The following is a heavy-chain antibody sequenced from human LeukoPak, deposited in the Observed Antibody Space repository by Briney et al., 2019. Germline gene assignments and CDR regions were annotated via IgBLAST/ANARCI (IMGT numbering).Heavy chain of an antibody. CDR3: ARGGSMVRGVL. D-gene: IGHD3-10*01. Sequence: PGRSLRLSCAASGFTFSSYAMHWVRQAPGKGLEWVAVISYDGSNKYYADSVKGRFTISRDNSKNTLYLQMNSLRAEDTAVYYCARGGSMVRGVLWGQGTLVTVSS. J-gene: IGHJ4*02. CDR1: GFTFSSYA. CDR2: ISYDGSNK. V-gene: IGHV3-30-3*01.